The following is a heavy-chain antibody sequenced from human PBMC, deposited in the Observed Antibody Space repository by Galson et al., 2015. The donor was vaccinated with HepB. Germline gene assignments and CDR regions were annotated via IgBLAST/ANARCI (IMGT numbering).Heavy chain of an antibody. J-gene: IGHJ6*03. CDR3: ARLGHYDFWREYYMDV. CDR2: IKQDGSEK. V-gene: IGHV3-7*01. CDR1: GFTFSSYW. Sequence: SLRLSCAASGFTFSSYWMSWVRQAPGKGLEWVANIKQDGSEKYYVDSVKGRFTISRDNAKNSLYLQMNSLRAEDTAVYYCARLGHYDFWREYYMDVWGKGTTVTVSS. D-gene: IGHD3-3*01.